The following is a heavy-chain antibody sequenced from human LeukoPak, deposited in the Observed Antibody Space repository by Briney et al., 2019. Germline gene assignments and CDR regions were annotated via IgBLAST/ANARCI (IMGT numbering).Heavy chain of an antibody. Sequence: PGGSLRLSCAASGFTFSSYSMNWVRQAPGKGLEWVSYISSSGSTIYYADSVKGRFTISRDNAKNSLYLQMNSLRAEDTAVYYCASHYDILTGYHNWGQGTLVTVSS. J-gene: IGHJ4*02. CDR2: ISSSGSTI. CDR3: ASHYDILTGYHN. CDR1: GFTFSSYS. V-gene: IGHV3-48*04. D-gene: IGHD3-9*01.